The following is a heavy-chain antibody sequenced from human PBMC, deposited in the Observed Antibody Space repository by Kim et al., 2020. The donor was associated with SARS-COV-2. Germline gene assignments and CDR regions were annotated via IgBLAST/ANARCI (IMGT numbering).Heavy chain of an antibody. CDR2: IIPIFGTA. J-gene: IGHJ6*02. CDR1: GGTFSSYA. D-gene: IGHD6-13*01. Sequence: SVKVSCKASGGTFSSYAISWVRQAPGQGLEWMGGIIPIFGTANYAQKFQGRVTITADESTSTAYMELSSLRSEDTAVYYCARTGYSIPRGYYYGMDVWGQGTAVTVSS. CDR3: ARTGYSIPRGYYYGMDV. V-gene: IGHV1-69*13.